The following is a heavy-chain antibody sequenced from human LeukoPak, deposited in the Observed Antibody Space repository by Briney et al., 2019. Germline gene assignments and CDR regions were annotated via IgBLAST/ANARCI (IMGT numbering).Heavy chain of an antibody. CDR3: ARWRTAAGTFHYFDY. CDR2: IYTSGST. Sequence: SETLSLTCTVSGGSISSYYWSWIRQPAGKGLEWIGRIYTSGSTNYNPSLKSRVTMSVDTSKNQFSLKLSSVTAADTAVYYCARWRTAAGTFHYFDYWGQGTLVTVSS. D-gene: IGHD6-13*01. CDR1: GGSISSYY. V-gene: IGHV4-4*07. J-gene: IGHJ4*02.